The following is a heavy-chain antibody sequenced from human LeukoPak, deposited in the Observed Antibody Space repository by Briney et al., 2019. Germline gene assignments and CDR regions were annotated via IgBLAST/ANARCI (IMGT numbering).Heavy chain of an antibody. CDR1: GFTFSSYA. D-gene: IGHD1-26*01. CDR3: AKSQRGYYPRRTYYYYMDV. Sequence: GGSLRLSCAASGFTFSSYAMSWVRQAPGKGLEWVSGISGSGGSIYYADSVKGRLTISRDNARKSVYLQLNSLRAEDTAVYYCAKSQRGYYPRRTYYYYMDVWGKGTTVTVSS. V-gene: IGHV3-23*01. J-gene: IGHJ6*03. CDR2: ISGSGGSI.